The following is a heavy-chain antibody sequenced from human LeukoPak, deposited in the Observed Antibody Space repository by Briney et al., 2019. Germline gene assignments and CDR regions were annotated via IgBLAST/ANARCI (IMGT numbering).Heavy chain of an antibody. J-gene: IGHJ3*02. CDR1: GFTVSSNY. D-gene: IGHD4-17*01. CDR2: IYSGGST. V-gene: IGHV3-53*01. CDR3: ARARDYVGAFDI. Sequence: GGSLRLSCAASGFTVSSNYVSWVRQAPGKGLEWVSVIYSGGSTYYADSVKGRFTVSRDNSKNTLYLQMNSLRAEDTAVYYCARARDYVGAFDIWGQGTMVTVSS.